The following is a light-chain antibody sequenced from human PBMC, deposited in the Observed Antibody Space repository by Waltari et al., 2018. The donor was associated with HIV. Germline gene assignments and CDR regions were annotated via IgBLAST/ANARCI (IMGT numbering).Light chain of an antibody. CDR1: TPNIGSSN. CDR2: ADA. V-gene: IGLV1-44*01. CDR3: STWDDRLNGVV. Sequence: QSVLTQPPSASGAPGQRVTISCSGSTPNIGSSNVNWYQQFSRAAPKLLIYADAPRPSGVPDRCSGSKSGTSASLVTSGLQSEDEDDYYCSTWDDRLNGVVFGGGTRLTVV. J-gene: IGLJ2*01.